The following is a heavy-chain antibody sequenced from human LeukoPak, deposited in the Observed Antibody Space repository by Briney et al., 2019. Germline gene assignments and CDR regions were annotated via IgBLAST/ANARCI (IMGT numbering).Heavy chain of an antibody. D-gene: IGHD6-19*01. CDR1: GGSFSGYY. V-gene: IGHV4-34*01. CDR3: ARVTTVAGSDYFDY. Sequence: PSETLSHTCAVYGGSFSGYYWSWIRQPPGKGLEWIGEINHSGSTNYNPSLKSRVTISVDTSKNHFSLKLSSVTAADTAVYYCARVTTVAGSDYFDYWGQGTPVTVSS. J-gene: IGHJ4*02. CDR2: INHSGST.